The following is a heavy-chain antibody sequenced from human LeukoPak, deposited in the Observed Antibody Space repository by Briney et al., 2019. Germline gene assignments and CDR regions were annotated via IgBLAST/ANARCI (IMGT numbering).Heavy chain of an antibody. CDR1: VFTLSSYW. Sequence: GGSLRLSCAASVFTLSSYWMSWVRQAPGEGLEGVANIKQDGSEKYYVDSVKGRFTISRDNAKNSLYLQMNSLRAEATAVYYCPRRYDSSGYEAFDIWGEGTMVTVSS. D-gene: IGHD3-22*01. V-gene: IGHV3-7*04. CDR2: IKQDGSEK. CDR3: PRRYDSSGYEAFDI. J-gene: IGHJ3*02.